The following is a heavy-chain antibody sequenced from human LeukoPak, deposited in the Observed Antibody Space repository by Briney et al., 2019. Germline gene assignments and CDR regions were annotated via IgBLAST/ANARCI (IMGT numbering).Heavy chain of an antibody. CDR3: ARWGRRYYFDY. CDR1: GGSISSGGYY. CDR2: IYYSGST. J-gene: IGHJ4*02. D-gene: IGHD3-16*01. V-gene: IGHV4-31*03. Sequence: PSQTLSLTCTVSGGSISSGGYYWSWIRQHPGKGLEWIGYIYYSGSTYYNPSLKSRVTISVETSKNQFSLKLSSVTAADTAVYYCARWGRRYYFDYWGQGTLVTVSS.